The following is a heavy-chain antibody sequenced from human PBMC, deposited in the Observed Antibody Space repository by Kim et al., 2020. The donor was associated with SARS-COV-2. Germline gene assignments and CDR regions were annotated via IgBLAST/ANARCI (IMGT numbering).Heavy chain of an antibody. D-gene: IGHD2-15*01. CDR1: GYTFTSYY. V-gene: IGHV1-46*01. J-gene: IGHJ5*02. CDR3: ASALSQGGGIKNWFDP. Sequence: ASVKVSCKASGYTFTSYYMHWVRQAPGQGLEWMGIINPSGGSTSYAQKFQGRVTMTRDTSTSTVYMELSSLRSEDTAVYYCASALSQGGGIKNWFDPWGQGTLVTVSS. CDR2: INPSGGST.